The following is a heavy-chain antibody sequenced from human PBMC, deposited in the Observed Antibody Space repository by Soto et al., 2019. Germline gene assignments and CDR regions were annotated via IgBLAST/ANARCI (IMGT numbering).Heavy chain of an antibody. CDR2: INPNSGDT. D-gene: IGHD3-16*01. Sequence: QVQLVQSGAEVKKPGASVKVSCKSSGYTFTGHYIHWVRQAPGQGLEWMGWINPNSGDTNYAQKFQGRVTITRDKSVSTAYMELSRLRSDDTGVYYCARQSPLLGETGNTGVDYWGQGTLVTVSS. V-gene: IGHV1-2*02. CDR3: ARQSPLLGETGNTGVDY. J-gene: IGHJ4*02. CDR1: GYTFTGHY.